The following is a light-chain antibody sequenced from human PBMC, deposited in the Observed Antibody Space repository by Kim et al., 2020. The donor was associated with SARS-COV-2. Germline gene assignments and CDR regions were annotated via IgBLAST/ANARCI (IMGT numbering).Light chain of an antibody. J-gene: IGLJ1*01. CDR2: EAN. CDR3: SSYAGSNNYV. V-gene: IGLV2-8*01. CDR1: SSDIGGYNF. Sequence: GQSVTISCTGTSSDIGGYNFVSWFQQYPGKAPKLMIYEANRRPSGVPDRFSGSKSGNTASLTVSGLQAEDEADYYCSSYAGSNNYVFGTGTKVTVL.